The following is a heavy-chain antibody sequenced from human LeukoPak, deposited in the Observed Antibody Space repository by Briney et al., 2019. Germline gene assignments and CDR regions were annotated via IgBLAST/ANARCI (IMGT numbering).Heavy chain of an antibody. V-gene: IGHV4-38-2*01. CDR3: ARVDSSNWFDP. D-gene: IGHD2-21*01. Sequence: SETLSLTCAVSGYSISSGYYWGWIRQPPGKGLEWIGSIYHSGSTYYNPSLKSRVTISVDTSKNQFSLKLSSVTAADMAVYYCARVDSSNWFDPWGQGTLVTVSS. J-gene: IGHJ5*02. CDR2: IYHSGST. CDR1: GYSISSGYY.